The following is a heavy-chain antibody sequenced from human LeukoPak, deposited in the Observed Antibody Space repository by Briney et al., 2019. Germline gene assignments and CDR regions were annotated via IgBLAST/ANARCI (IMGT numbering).Heavy chain of an antibody. V-gene: IGHV3-21*01. CDR2: ISSSSSYI. CDR3: ASGIQLWLSDY. J-gene: IGHJ4*02. CDR1: GFTFSSYS. Sequence: GGSLRLSCAASGFTFSSYSMNWVRQAPGKGLEWVSSISSSSSYIYYADSVKGRFTISRDNAKNSLYLLMNSLRAEDTAVYYCASGIQLWLSDYWGQGTLVTVSS. D-gene: IGHD5-18*01.